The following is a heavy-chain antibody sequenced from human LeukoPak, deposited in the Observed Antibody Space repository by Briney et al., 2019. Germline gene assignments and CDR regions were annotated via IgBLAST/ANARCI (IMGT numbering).Heavy chain of an antibody. Sequence: PGGSLRLSCAASGFTFSSYAMHWVRQAPGKGLEWVAVISYEGHNKYYADSLKGRFTISRDNSKTTVYLQMKSMRAEDTAVYYCARDPWMFVPFDSWGQGTLVTVSS. D-gene: IGHD1-1*01. CDR3: ARDPWMFVPFDS. CDR1: GFTFSSYA. V-gene: IGHV3-30-3*01. CDR2: ISYEGHNK. J-gene: IGHJ4*02.